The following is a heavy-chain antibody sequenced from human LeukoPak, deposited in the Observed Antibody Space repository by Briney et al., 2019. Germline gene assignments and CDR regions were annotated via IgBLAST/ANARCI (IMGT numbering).Heavy chain of an antibody. D-gene: IGHD3-10*01. CDR1: GFTFSSYG. J-gene: IGHJ4*02. V-gene: IGHV3-30*18. CDR3: AKTPLQVPVLLWFGELSDTPPYYFDY. CDR2: ISYDGSNK. Sequence: GRSLRLSRAASGFTFSSYGMHWVRQAPGKGLEWVAVISYDGSNKYYADSVKGRFTISRDNSKNTLYLQMNSLRAEDTAVYYCAKTPLQVPVLLWFGELSDTPPYYFDYWGQGTLVTVSS.